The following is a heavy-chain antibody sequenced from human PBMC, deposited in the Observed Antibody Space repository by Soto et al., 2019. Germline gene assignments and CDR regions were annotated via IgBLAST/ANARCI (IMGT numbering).Heavy chain of an antibody. Sequence: GASVKVSCKASGYTFTSYGISWVRQAPGQGLEWKGWISAYNGNTNYAQKLQGRVTMTTDTSTSTAYMELRSLRSDDTAVYYCALGVVVAGLDAFDIWGQGTMVTVSS. CDR1: GYTFTSYG. CDR3: ALGVVVAGLDAFDI. V-gene: IGHV1-18*01. J-gene: IGHJ3*02. CDR2: ISAYNGNT. D-gene: IGHD2-15*01.